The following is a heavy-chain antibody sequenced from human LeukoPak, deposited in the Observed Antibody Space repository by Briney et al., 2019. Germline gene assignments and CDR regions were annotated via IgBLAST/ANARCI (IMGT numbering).Heavy chain of an antibody. CDR1: GFTFSRYS. D-gene: IGHD6-13*01. Sequence: GGSLRLSCAASGFTFSRYSINWVRQAPGKGLEWVSYISNSRSTIYYANSVKGRFTISRDNANNSLFLQMNSLRDEDTAVYYCARSSYSGSWTGSVLFDYWGQGTLVTVSS. V-gene: IGHV3-48*02. J-gene: IGHJ4*02. CDR3: ARSSYSGSWTGSVLFDY. CDR2: ISNSRSTI.